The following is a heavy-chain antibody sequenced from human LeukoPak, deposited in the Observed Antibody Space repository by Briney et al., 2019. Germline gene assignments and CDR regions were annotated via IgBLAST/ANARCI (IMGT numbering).Heavy chain of an antibody. CDR1: GGSITTGSYY. CDR2: IYTTGST. J-gene: IGHJ4*02. Sequence: SQTLSLTCTVSGGSITTGSYYWIWIRQPAGKGLEWIGRIYTTGSTNYNPSLKSRVTISVDTSKNQFSLKLSSVTAADTAVYYCARHYGRHCFDYWGQGTLVTVSS. D-gene: IGHD3-10*01. CDR3: ARHYGRHCFDY. V-gene: IGHV4-61*02.